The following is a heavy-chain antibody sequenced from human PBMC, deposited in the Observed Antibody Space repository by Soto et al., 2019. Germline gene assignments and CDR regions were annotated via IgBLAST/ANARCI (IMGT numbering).Heavy chain of an antibody. J-gene: IGHJ4*02. D-gene: IGHD6-13*01. CDR1: EGTFNSYA. CDR2: IIPYYNTL. V-gene: IGHV1-69*01. Sequence: QAQVVQSGVEVRKPGSSVKLSCKASEGTFNSYAIAWVRQAPGQGLEWMGGIIPYYNTLNYAQKFQDRVTITADDSTNTVYMELSSLRSDDTAVYFCASGASRWYPYFFDSWAQGTLVTVSS. CDR3: ASGASRWYPYFFDS.